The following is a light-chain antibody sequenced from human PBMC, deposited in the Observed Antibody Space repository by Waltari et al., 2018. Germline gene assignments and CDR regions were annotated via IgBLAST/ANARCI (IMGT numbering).Light chain of an antibody. CDR2: DDN. CDR3: CAYAGGYNWV. Sequence: QSALTQPASVSGSPGQSITISCTGTSSDVGHYNLISRYQQYPGKAHKVMIYDDNRPISGVSDRIDGSEPGNTASLTISGVQAEDEADYYCCAYAGGYNWVVGGGTKLTVL. V-gene: IGLV2-23*01. CDR1: SSDVGHYNL. J-gene: IGLJ2*01.